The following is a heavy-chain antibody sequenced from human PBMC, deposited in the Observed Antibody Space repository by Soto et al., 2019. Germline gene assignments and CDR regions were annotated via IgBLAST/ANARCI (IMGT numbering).Heavy chain of an antibody. V-gene: IGHV4-4*02. Sequence: SETLSLTCAVSGGSISSTSWWSWVRQPPGKGLEWIGEIHHDGSSNYNPSLKSRVTISVDKSKNQFSLKVNSVTAADTAVYYCARKWFGEPHNVDYWGQGTLVTVSS. J-gene: IGHJ4*02. D-gene: IGHD3-10*01. CDR3: ARKWFGEPHNVDY. CDR1: GGSISSTSW. CDR2: IHHDGSS.